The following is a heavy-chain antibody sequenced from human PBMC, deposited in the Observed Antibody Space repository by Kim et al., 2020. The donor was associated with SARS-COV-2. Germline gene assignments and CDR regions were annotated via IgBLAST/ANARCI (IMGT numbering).Heavy chain of an antibody. J-gene: IGHJ4*02. CDR2: TI. D-gene: IGHD1-26*01. Sequence: TIDSAASVKGRFAISRDDSKSIAYLTMNSLRIEDTALYYCSRGPRSGSVAYWGQGTLVTVSS. CDR3: SRGPRSGSVAY. V-gene: IGHV3-49*02.